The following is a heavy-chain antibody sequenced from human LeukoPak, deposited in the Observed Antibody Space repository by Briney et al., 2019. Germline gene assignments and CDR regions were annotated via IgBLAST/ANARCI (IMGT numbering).Heavy chain of an antibody. Sequence: GGSLRLSCAASGFTFSDYYMSWIRQAPGKGLEWVSYISSSGSTIYYADSVKGRFTISRDNAKNSLYLQMNSLRAEDTAVYYCARLVPNYYYGSGSSPRHFDYWGQGTLVTVSS. D-gene: IGHD3-10*01. CDR1: GFTFSDYY. V-gene: IGHV3-11*01. CDR2: ISSSGSTI. CDR3: ARLVPNYYYGSGSSPRHFDY. J-gene: IGHJ4*02.